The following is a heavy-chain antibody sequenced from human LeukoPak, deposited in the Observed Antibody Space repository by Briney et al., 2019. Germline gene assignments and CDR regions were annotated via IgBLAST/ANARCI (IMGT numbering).Heavy chain of an antibody. J-gene: IGHJ4*02. Sequence: SETLSLTCIVSGVSISSSYYYWGWIRQPPGKGLEWIGSIYYSGSTYYNSSLKSRVTISIDTSKNQFSLRLTSVTAADTAVYYCARQTGSGLFILPGGQGTLVTVSS. CDR2: IYYSGST. V-gene: IGHV4-39*01. D-gene: IGHD3/OR15-3a*01. CDR1: GVSISSSYYY. CDR3: ARQTGSGLFILP.